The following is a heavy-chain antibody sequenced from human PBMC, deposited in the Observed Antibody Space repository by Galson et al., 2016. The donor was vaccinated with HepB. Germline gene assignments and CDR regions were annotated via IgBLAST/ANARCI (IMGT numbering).Heavy chain of an antibody. Sequence: SVKVSCKASGGTFSNFAISWLRQAPGQGLEWMGGIIPLFGATHYAQKFQGRVTLTADKSPTTVYMDLSSLRSEDTAVYYCARMIPLYSSGWYVRGDGWFDPWGQGTLVTVSS. CDR2: IIPLFGAT. CDR3: ARMIPLYSSGWYVRGDGWFDP. D-gene: IGHD6-19*01. J-gene: IGHJ5*02. CDR1: GGTFSNFA. V-gene: IGHV1-69*06.